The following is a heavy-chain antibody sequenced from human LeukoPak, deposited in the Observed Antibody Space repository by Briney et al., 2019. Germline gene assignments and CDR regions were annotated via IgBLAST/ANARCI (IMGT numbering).Heavy chain of an antibody. J-gene: IGHJ3*02. CDR2: IYYSGST. V-gene: IGHV4-30-4*01. D-gene: IGHD2-2*01. CDR1: GGSISSGDYY. CDR3: ARDRGRGLRYCSSTSCPHDAFDI. Sequence: SQTLSLACTVSGGSISSGDYYWSWIRQPPGKGLEWIGYIYYSGSTYYHPSLKSRVTISLDTSKNQFSLKLSSVTAADTAVYYCARDRGRGLRYCSSTSCPHDAFDIWGQGTMVTVSS.